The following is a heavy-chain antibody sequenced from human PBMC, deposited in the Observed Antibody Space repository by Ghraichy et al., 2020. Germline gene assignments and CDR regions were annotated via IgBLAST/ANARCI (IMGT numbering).Heavy chain of an antibody. CDR3: ARESPPDYSSGWLDY. V-gene: IGHV3-48*03. J-gene: IGHJ4*02. Sequence: GEFLNISCTASGFTFSSYEMNWVRQAPGKGLQWVSYISSSNTVYYADSVKGRFTISRDNAKNSLYLQMDSLRAEDTAVYYCARESPPDYSSGWLDYWGQGTLVNVSS. CDR2: ISSSNTV. CDR1: GFTFSSYE. D-gene: IGHD6-19*01.